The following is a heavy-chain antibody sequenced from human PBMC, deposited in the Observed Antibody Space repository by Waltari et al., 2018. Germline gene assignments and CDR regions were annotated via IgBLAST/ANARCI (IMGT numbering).Heavy chain of an antibody. CDR2: ISGSGGST. Sequence: EVQLLESGGGLVQPGGSLRLSCAASGFTFSSYAMRWVRRAPGKGLEWVSAISGSGGSTYYADSVKGRFTISRDNSKNTLYLQMNSLRAEDTAVYYCAKVARDRNWIEDYWGQGTLVTVSS. CDR3: AKVARDRNWIEDY. J-gene: IGHJ4*02. D-gene: IGHD1-1*01. CDR1: GFTFSSYA. V-gene: IGHV3-23*01.